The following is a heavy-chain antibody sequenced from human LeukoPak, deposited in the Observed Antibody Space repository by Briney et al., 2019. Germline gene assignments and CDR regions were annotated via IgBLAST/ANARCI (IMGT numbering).Heavy chain of an antibody. CDR3: AREGNDYYYDQ. J-gene: IGHJ4*02. CDR2: ITGDCKYI. CDR1: GFIFKNYT. Sequence: PGGALRLSCAAPGFIFKNYTMNWGRQAPGEGLEWVSSITGDCKYITYADSVKGRFTISRDNAKNSLYLQVASLRGDDTATYYCAREGNDYYYDQWGQGTLVTVSP. D-gene: IGHD3-16*01. V-gene: IGHV3-21*01.